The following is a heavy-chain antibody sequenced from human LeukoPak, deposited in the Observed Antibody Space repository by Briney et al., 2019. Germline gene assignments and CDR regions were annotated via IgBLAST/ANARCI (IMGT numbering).Heavy chain of an antibody. CDR3: ASRAKLFSGSGSPGDAFEI. V-gene: IGHV4-59*01. CDR2: VYNSGST. CDR1: GGSNSSYY. J-gene: IGHJ3*02. D-gene: IGHD3-10*01. Sequence: KPSETLSLTCTVSGGSNSSYYWSWIRQPPGKGLEWIGFVYNSGSTNYNPSLKSRVTISVDTSKNKFSLKLTSVTAADTAIYFCASRAKLFSGSGSPGDAFEIWGQGTMVTVSS.